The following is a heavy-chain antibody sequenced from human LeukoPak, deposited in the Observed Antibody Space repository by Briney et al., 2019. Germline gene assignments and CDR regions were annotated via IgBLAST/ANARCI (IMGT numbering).Heavy chain of an antibody. D-gene: IGHD5-24*01. V-gene: IGHV4-59*01. J-gene: IGHJ3*02. CDR1: GGSISSYY. CDR3: ARGLLDGYTHPAAFDI. CDR2: IYYSGST. Sequence: SETLSLTCTVSGGSISSYYWSWIRQPPGEGLEWIGYIYYSGSTNYNPSLKSRVTISVDTSKNQFSLKLSSVTAADTAVYYCARGLLDGYTHPAAFDIWGQGTMVTVSS.